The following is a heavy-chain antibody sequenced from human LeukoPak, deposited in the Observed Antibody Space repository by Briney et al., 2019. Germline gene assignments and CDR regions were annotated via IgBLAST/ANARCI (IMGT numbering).Heavy chain of an antibody. CDR1: GYIFTSYG. CDR3: AGSTYYYDSSGYHYYMDV. Sequence: GASVKVSCKASGYIFTSYGISWVRQAPGQGLEWMGWMNPNSGNTGYAQKFQGRVTMTRNTSISTAYMELSSLRSEDTAVYYCAGSTYYYDSSGYHYYMDVWGKGTTVTVSS. CDR2: MNPNSGNT. J-gene: IGHJ6*03. V-gene: IGHV1-8*02. D-gene: IGHD3-22*01.